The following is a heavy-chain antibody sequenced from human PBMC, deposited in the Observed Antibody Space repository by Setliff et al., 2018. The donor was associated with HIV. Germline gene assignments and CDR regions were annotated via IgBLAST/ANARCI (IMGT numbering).Heavy chain of an antibody. CDR2: INPSSGGT. CDR3: VRDRGDATIFSWGHYFDY. Sequence: ASVKVSCKASGYTFNNYGVMWVRQAPGQGLEWMGVINPSSGGTHYAQKFQGRVTMARDTSTTTVYMDLSSLTSEDTAVYFCVRDRGDATIFSWGHYFDYWGPGTQVTVSS. CDR1: GYTFNNYG. V-gene: IGHV1-46*02. D-gene: IGHD3-3*01. J-gene: IGHJ4*02.